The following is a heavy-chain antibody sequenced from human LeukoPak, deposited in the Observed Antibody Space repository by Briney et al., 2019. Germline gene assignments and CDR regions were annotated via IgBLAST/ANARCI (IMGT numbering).Heavy chain of an antibody. CDR2: IYYSGNT. D-gene: IGHD6-13*01. J-gene: IGHJ4*02. Sequence: PSETLSLTCTVSGGSISSSSYYWAWIRQPPGKGLEWIGSIYYSGNTYYKSSLKSRVTIAVDTSKNQFSLKLNSVTAADTAVYYCARRGIAAADYYFDYWGQGTLVTVSS. CDR1: GGSISSSSYY. V-gene: IGHV4-39*07. CDR3: ARRGIAAADYYFDY.